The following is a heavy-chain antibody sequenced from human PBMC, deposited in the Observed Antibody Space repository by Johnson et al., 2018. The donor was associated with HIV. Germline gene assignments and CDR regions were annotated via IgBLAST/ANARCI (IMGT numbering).Heavy chain of an antibody. CDR1: GFTFSSYG. CDR3: ARPVIAADDAFDI. CDR2: IRYDGSNK. D-gene: IGHD6-13*01. J-gene: IGHJ3*02. V-gene: IGHV3-33*01. Sequence: QVQLVESGGGVVQPGRSLRLSCAASGFTFSSYGMHWVRQAPGKGLEWVAFIRYDGSNKYYADSVKGRFTISRDISKNTLFLQMNSLRAEDTAVYYCARPVIAADDAFDIWGQGTMVTVSS.